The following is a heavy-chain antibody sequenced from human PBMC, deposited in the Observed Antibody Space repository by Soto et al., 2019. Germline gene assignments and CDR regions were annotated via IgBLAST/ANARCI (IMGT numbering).Heavy chain of an antibody. D-gene: IGHD6-13*01. CDR2: IYYSGST. CDR3: ARASYLAAAGAEYFQH. Sequence: QVQLQESGPGLVKPSQTLSLTCTVSGGSISSGGYYWSWIRQHPGKGLEWIGYIYYSGSTYYNPSLKSRVTISVDTSKNQFSLKLSSETAADTAVYYCARASYLAAAGAEYFQHWGQGTLVTVSS. V-gene: IGHV4-31*03. J-gene: IGHJ1*01. CDR1: GGSISSGGYY.